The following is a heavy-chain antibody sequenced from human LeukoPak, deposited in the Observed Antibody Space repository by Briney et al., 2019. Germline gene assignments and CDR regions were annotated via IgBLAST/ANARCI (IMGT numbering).Heavy chain of an antibody. V-gene: IGHV1-2*02. CDR2: INVYSGGA. CDR1: GYTFTDYF. Sequence: ASVKVSCKASGYTFTDYFMHWVRQAPGQGLEWMGCINVYSGGAHYAQKFQGRLSMTRDTSLNTAYMELSSLRSDDTAVYYCARDWERKLVFDYWGQGTLVTVSS. D-gene: IGHD6-6*01. J-gene: IGHJ4*02. CDR3: ARDWERKLVFDY.